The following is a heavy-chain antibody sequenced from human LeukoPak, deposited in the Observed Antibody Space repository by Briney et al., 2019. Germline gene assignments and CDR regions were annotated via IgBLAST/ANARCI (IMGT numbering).Heavy chain of an antibody. CDR2: IGSAGDT. V-gene: IGHV3-13*04. D-gene: IGHD3-10*01. J-gene: IGHJ4*02. Sequence: GGSLRLSCAASGITPSGYDMHWVRQSTGKGLEWVSGIGSAGDTYYAGSVKGRFTISRDDAKKSLYLQMNSLRAGDTAVYYCVRGIGNYYDSGASDCWGQGTRVTVAP. CDR3: VRGIGNYYDSGASDC. CDR1: GITPSGYD.